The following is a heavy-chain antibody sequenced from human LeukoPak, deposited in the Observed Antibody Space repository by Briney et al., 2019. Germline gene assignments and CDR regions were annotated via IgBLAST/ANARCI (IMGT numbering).Heavy chain of an antibody. CDR2: IYYSGST. D-gene: IGHD2-15*01. V-gene: IGHV4-39*07. Sequence: SETLSLTCTVSGGSISSSSYYWGWIRQPPGKGLEWIGSIYYSGSTYYNPSLKSRVTISVDTSKNQFSLKLSSVTAADTAVYYCARTTEGYCRGRSCYSYYYYMDVWGKGTTVAVSS. CDR3: ARTTEGYCRGRSCYSYYYYMDV. J-gene: IGHJ6*03. CDR1: GGSISSSSYY.